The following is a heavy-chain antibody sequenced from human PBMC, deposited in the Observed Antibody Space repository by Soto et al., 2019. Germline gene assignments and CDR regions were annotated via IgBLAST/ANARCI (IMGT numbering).Heavy chain of an antibody. J-gene: IGHJ4*02. Sequence: ASVKVSCKASGYTFTGYYMHWVRQAPGQGLEWMGWIYPNSGGTNYAQKFQGWVTMTRDTSISTAYMELSRLRSDDTAVYYCARDRCSGGSCYHDYWGQGTLVTVSS. D-gene: IGHD2-15*01. CDR3: ARDRCSGGSCYHDY. CDR1: GYTFTGYY. CDR2: IYPNSGGT. V-gene: IGHV1-2*04.